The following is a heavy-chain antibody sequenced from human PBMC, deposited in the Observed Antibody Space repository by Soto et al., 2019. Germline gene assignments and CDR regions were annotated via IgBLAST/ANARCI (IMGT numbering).Heavy chain of an antibody. CDR2: INAGKGNT. V-gene: IGHV1-3*01. CDR1: GYTFTSYA. J-gene: IGHJ4*02. D-gene: IGHD2-2*01. CDR3: ARAGDDCSTTSCYMIDY. Sequence: ASVKVSCKASGYTFTSYAMHWVRQAPGQRLEWMGWINAGKGNTKYSQKFQGRVTLTRDTSASTAYMALSSLSSEDTAVYYCARAGDDCSTTSCYMIDYWGQGTLVTVSS.